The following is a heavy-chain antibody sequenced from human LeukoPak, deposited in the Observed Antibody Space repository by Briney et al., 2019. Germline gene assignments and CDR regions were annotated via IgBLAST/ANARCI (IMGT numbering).Heavy chain of an antibody. CDR2: IRSDGSNK. D-gene: IGHD3-9*01. CDR1: GFTFNNYG. Sequence: GGSLRPSCATSGFTFNNYGMHWVRQAPGKGLEWVAFIRSDGSNKFYADSVKGRFTIFSDNFKNTLFLQMNSLRVEDTAVYYCAKVHDDILTGHIDYWGQGISVTVSS. V-gene: IGHV3-30*02. CDR3: AKVHDDILTGHIDY. J-gene: IGHJ4*02.